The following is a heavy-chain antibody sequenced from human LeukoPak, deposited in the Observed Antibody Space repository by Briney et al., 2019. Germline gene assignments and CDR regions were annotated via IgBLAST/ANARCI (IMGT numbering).Heavy chain of an antibody. V-gene: IGHV1-8*02. CDR2: MNPNSGNT. D-gene: IGHD6-13*01. CDR3: ARGGGSFTVGGASVFDY. Sequence: GASVKVSCKASGGTFSSYAISWVRQAPGQGLEWMGWMNPNSGNTGYAQKFQGRVTMTRNTSISTAYMELSRLRSDDTAVYYCARGGGSFTVGGASVFDYWGQGTLVTVSS. CDR1: GGTFSSYA. J-gene: IGHJ4*02.